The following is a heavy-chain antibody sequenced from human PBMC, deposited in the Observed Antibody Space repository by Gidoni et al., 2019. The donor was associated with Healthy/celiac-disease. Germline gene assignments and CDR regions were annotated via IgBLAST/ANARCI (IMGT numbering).Heavy chain of an antibody. J-gene: IGHJ4*02. V-gene: IGHV3-30*18. CDR2: ISYDGSNK. CDR3: AKDKGDRDDY. D-gene: IGHD2-21*02. Sequence: QVQLVESGGGVVQPGRSLRLSCAASGFTFSSYGMHWVRQAPGKGLEWVAVISYDGSNKYYADSVKGRFTISRDNSKNTLYLQMNSLRAEDTAVYYCAKDKGDRDDYWGQGTLVTVSS. CDR1: GFTFSSYG.